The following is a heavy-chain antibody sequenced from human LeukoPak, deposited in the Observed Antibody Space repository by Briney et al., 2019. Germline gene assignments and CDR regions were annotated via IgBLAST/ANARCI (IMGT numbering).Heavy chain of an antibody. V-gene: IGHV1-2*02. J-gene: IGHJ4*02. CDR3: AREKGAGTFDY. CDR2: INPNSGGT. CDR1: GYTFAGYY. D-gene: IGHD3-16*01. Sequence: ASVKVSCKASGYTFAGYYMHWVRQAPGQGLEWMGWINPNSGGTNYAQKFQGRVAMTRDTSISTAYMELSSLRSEDTAVYYCAREKGAGTFDYWGQGTLVTVSS.